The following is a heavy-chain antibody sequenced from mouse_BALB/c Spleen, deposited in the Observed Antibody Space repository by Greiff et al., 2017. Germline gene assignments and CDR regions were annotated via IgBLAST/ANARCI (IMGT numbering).Heavy chain of an antibody. Sequence: EVQRVESGGGLVKPGGSLKLSCAASGFTFSSYAMSWVRQSPEKRLEWVAEISSGGSYTYYPDTVTGRFTISRDNAKNTLYLEMSSLRSEDTAMYYCATGDDGYYFDYWGQGTTLTVSS. J-gene: IGHJ2*01. CDR3: ATGDDGYYFDY. CDR1: GFTFSSYA. D-gene: IGHD2-3*01. V-gene: IGHV5-9-4*01. CDR2: ISSGGSYT.